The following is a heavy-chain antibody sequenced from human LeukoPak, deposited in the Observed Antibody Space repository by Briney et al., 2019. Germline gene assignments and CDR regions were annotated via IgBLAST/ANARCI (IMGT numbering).Heavy chain of an antibody. CDR3: ARRNHSGYGRRYYFDY. V-gene: IGHV4-61*01. D-gene: IGHD5-12*01. CDR2: IYYSGST. Sequence: PSETPSLTCTVSGGSVSSGSYYWSWIRQPPGKGLEWIGYIYYSGSTNYNPSLKGRVTISVDTSKNQFSLKLSSVTAADTAVYYCARRNHSGYGRRYYFDYWGQGTLVTVSS. J-gene: IGHJ4*02. CDR1: GGSVSSGSYY.